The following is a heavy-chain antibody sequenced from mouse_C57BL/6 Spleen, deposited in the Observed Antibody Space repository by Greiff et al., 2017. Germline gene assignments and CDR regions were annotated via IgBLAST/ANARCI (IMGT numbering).Heavy chain of an antibody. V-gene: IGHV1-62-2*01. J-gene: IGHJ4*01. CDR3: ARHEEGGVYYDYDGYARDY. D-gene: IGHD2-4*01. CDR2: FYPGSGSI. Sequence: QVQLQQSGAELVKPGASVKLSCKASGYTFTEYTIHWVKQRSGQGLEWIGWFYPGSGSIKYNEKFKDKATLTADKSSSTVYMELSRLTSEDSAVYFGARHEEGGVYYDYDGYARDYWGQGTSVTVSS. CDR1: GYTFTEYT.